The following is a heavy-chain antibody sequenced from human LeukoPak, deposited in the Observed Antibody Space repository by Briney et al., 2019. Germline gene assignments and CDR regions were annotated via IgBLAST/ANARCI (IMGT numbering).Heavy chain of an antibody. CDR2: IYYSGST. CDR3: ARSCDYYDSSGYYCFFDY. D-gene: IGHD3-22*01. V-gene: IGHV4-39*01. J-gene: IGHJ4*02. CDR1: GGSISSSSYY. Sequence: SETLSLTCTVSGGSISSSSYYWGWIRQPPGKGLEWIESIYYSGSTYYNPSLKSRVTISVDTSKNQFSLKLSSVTAADTAVYYCARSCDYYDSSGYYCFFDYWGQGTLVTVSS.